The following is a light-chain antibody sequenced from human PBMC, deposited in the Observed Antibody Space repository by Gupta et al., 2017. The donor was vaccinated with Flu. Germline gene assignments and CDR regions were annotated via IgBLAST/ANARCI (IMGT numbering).Light chain of an antibody. V-gene: IGKV1-16*01. CDR2: SAS. CDR3: QQNDSTPGT. J-gene: IGKJ1*01. CDR1: QDISNY. Sequence: DLPLSQSPSSLSASVGDRVTITCRASQDISNYLSWFQQKPGKAPQLLIYSASSLQSGVPSRFSGSGSGTDFTLTISRLQPEDFATYYCQQNDSTPGTFGQGTKVEVK.